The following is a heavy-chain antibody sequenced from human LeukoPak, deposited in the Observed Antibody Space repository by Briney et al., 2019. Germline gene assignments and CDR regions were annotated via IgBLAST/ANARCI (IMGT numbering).Heavy chain of an antibody. Sequence: SETLSLTCTVSGGSISRSYWSWMRQPAGKGPEWIGRIYGSGTITYNPSLESRVTMSVDTSKNQFSLKLSSVTAADTAVYYCARGDDILTGYYFFDYWGQGTLVTVSS. J-gene: IGHJ4*02. CDR1: GGSISRSY. CDR3: ARGDDILTGYYFFDY. D-gene: IGHD3-9*01. CDR2: IYGSGTI. V-gene: IGHV4-4*07.